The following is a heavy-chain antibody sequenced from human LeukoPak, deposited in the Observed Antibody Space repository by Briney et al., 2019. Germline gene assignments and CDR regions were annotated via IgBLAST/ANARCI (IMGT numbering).Heavy chain of an antibody. CDR3: ARLSKQLTSGNPFDI. Sequence: SETLSLTCTVSGGSISSYYWSWIRQPPGKGLEWIGYIYYSGGTDYNPSLKSRVTLSLDTSKNRFSLTLTSVTAADTAVYYCARLSKQLTSGNPFDIWGKGTMVTFSS. J-gene: IGHJ3*02. D-gene: IGHD6-13*01. V-gene: IGHV4-59*08. CDR1: GGSISSYY. CDR2: IYYSGGT.